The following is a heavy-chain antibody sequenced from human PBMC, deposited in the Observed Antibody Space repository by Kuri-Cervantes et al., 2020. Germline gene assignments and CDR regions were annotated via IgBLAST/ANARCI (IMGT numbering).Heavy chain of an antibody. CDR2: ISSDRGNE. CDR3: AKGGTYYGSGSYYPPSPHFDY. CDR1: GFTLSNFA. V-gene: IGHV3-30*18. Sequence: LSLTCAASGFTLSNFAMHWVRQAPGKGLEWVATISSDRGNEHYADSVKGRFTTSRDNAKNSLYLQMNSLRAEDTALYYCAKGGTYYGSGSYYPPSPHFDYWGQGTLVTVSS. J-gene: IGHJ4*02. D-gene: IGHD3-10*01.